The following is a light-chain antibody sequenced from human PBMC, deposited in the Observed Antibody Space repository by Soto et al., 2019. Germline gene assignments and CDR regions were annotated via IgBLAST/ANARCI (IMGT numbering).Light chain of an antibody. Sequence: DIQMTQSPSSVSASVGDRVTITCRASQGSSTWLAWYQQKPGKAPQLLIYAGSSLQSGVPSRFSGSGSGTDVTLTISSLQPEDCSTYFCQQVNTFPPTFGQGTRLEIK. CDR1: QGSSTW. V-gene: IGKV1D-12*01. J-gene: IGKJ5*01. CDR3: QQVNTFPPT. CDR2: AGS.